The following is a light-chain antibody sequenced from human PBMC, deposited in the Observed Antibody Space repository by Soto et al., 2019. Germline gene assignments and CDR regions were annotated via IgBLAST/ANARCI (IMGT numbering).Light chain of an antibody. Sequence: DIQMTQSPPTLSASVGDRVTITCRASQSISRTLAWYQQKPGKAPKLLIFEASTLESGVPSRFSGSGSGTEFTLTVSSLQPGDFATYYCQQYNSYSWTFGQGTKVDIK. V-gene: IGKV1-5*01. J-gene: IGKJ1*01. CDR3: QQYNSYSWT. CDR2: EAS. CDR1: QSISRT.